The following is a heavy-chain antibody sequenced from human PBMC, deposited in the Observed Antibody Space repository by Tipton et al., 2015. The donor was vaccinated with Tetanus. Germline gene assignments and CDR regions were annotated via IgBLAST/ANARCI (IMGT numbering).Heavy chain of an antibody. D-gene: IGHD3-10*01. CDR3: ARVKGTYNHYGLDV. CDR2: IYDSGST. J-gene: IGHJ6*02. V-gene: IGHV4-30-2*01. Sequence: LRLSCAVSGGSISSGDYSWSWIRRPPGKGLEWIGYIYDSGSTYYNPSLKSRVTISEDRSKNQISLRLRSVTAADTAVYYCARVKGTYNHYGLDVWGQGTTVTVAS. CDR1: GGSISSGDYS.